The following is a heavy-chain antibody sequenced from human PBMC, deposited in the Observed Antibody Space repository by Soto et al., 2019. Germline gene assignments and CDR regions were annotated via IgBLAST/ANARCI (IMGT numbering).Heavy chain of an antibody. J-gene: IGHJ4*02. V-gene: IGHV4-34*01. CDR1: GGSFSGYY. Sequence: QVQLQQWGAGLLKPSETLSLTCAVYGGSFSGYYWSWIRQPPGKGLEWIGEINHSGSTNYNPSLKSRVTISVDTSKNQFSLKLSSVTAADTAVYYCARTSYDGSGSYWDQLIQYYFDYWGQGTLVTVSS. D-gene: IGHD3-10*01. CDR3: ARTSYDGSGSYWDQLIQYYFDY. CDR2: INHSGST.